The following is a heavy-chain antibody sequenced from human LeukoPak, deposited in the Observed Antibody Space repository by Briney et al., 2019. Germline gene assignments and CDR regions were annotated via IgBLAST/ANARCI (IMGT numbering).Heavy chain of an antibody. CDR2: IKEDGSAK. Sequence: GGSLRLSCEASGLSISNSWMAWVRRAPGKGLEWVANIKEDGSAKFYVDSVKGRFTISRDNAKNSLSLQMNSLRVEDTAVYCCATALDAPAGPDWGQGTLVTVSS. CDR3: ATALDAPAGPD. D-gene: IGHD6-13*01. V-gene: IGHV3-7*01. J-gene: IGHJ4*02. CDR1: GLSISNSW.